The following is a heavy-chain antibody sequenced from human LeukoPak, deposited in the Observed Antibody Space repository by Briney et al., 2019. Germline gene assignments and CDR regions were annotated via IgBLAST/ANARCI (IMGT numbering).Heavy chain of an antibody. Sequence: PSETPSLTCTVSGFSISSGYYWGWIRQPPGKGLEWIAAIYHSGATYYNPSLKSRVTMSVDTSENQFSLKLRSVTAADTAVYYCARVLLVNGPPHGGDYWGQGTLVIVSS. V-gene: IGHV4-38-2*02. CDR2: IYHSGAT. J-gene: IGHJ4*02. D-gene: IGHD2-8*01. CDR1: GFSISSGYY. CDR3: ARVLLVNGPPHGGDY.